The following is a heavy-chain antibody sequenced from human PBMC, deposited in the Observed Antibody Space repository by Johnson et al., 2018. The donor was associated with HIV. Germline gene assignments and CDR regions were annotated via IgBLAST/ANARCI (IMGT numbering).Heavy chain of an antibody. CDR1: GFTFSSYA. CDR3: ARDRGGTRGALDS. V-gene: IGHV3-30*04. D-gene: IGHD1-1*01. J-gene: IGHJ3*02. Sequence: QVQLVESGGGVVQPGRSLRLSCAASGFTFSSYAMHWVRQAPGKGLEWVAVISYDGSNKYYADSVKGRFTISRDNSKNTLYLQMNSLRAEDTAVYYCARDRGGTRGALDSWGQGTMVTVSS. CDR2: ISYDGSNK.